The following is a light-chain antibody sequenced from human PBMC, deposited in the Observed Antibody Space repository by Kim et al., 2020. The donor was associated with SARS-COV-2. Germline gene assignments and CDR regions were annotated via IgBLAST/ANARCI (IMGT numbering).Light chain of an antibody. Sequence: QPASISCTSSQSLVYRDGNTDLNWFQQRPGQSPRRLIYRVSNRDSGVPDRFSGSVSGAVFTLKISSVEVEDIGLYFCMQGSHWPYTFGQGTKLEI. J-gene: IGKJ2*01. CDR2: RVS. CDR1: QSLVYRDGNTD. V-gene: IGKV2-30*01. CDR3: MQGSHWPYT.